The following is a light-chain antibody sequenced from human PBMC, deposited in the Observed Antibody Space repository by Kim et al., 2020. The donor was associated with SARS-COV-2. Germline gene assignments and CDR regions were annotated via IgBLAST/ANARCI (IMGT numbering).Light chain of an antibody. CDR3: SSYAGSNNLV. J-gene: IGLJ2*01. CDR1: SSDVGGYNY. CDR2: EVS. Sequence: GQSATISCTGTSSDVGGYNYFSWYQQHPGKAPKLMIYEVSKRPSGVPDRFSGSKSGNTASLTVSGLQAEDEADYYCSSYAGSNNLVFGGGTQLTVL. V-gene: IGLV2-8*01.